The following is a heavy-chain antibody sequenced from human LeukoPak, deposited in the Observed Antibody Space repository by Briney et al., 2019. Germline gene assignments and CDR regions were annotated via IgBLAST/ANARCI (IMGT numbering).Heavy chain of an antibody. CDR2: IYYSGST. D-gene: IGHD3-9*01. J-gene: IGHJ5*02. CDR3: ARDTRTHYDMNWFDP. Sequence: SETLSLTCTVSGGSISSGDYYWSWIRQPPGKGLEWIGYIYYSGSTSYNPSLKSRVTISVDTSKNQFSLKLSSVTAADTAVYYCARDTRTHYDMNWFDPWGQGTLVTVSS. V-gene: IGHV4-30-4*08. CDR1: GGSISSGDYY.